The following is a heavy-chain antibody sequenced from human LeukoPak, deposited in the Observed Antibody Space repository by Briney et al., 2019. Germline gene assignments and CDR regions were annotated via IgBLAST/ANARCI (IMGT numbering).Heavy chain of an antibody. D-gene: IGHD2-15*01. J-gene: IGHJ4*02. Sequence: ASVKVSCKASGYTFTSYYMHWVRQAPGQGLEWMGIINPSGGSTSYAQKFQGRVTMTRDTSISTAYMELSRLRSDDTAVYYCARVGVVAYYFDYWGQGTLVTVSS. CDR1: GYTFTSYY. V-gene: IGHV1-46*01. CDR2: INPSGGST. CDR3: ARVGVVAYYFDY.